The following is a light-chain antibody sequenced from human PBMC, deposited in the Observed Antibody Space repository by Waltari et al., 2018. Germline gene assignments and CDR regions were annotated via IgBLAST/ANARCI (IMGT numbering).Light chain of an antibody. V-gene: IGLV3-19*01. CDR1: SLRSYY. J-gene: IGLJ3*02. Sequence: SSELTQDPAVSVALGQTVRITCQGESLRSYYARWSQQKQGQAPVLVIYGKNNRPSGLPDRLPGSSSGNTSCLTITGSQAEDEADYYCKSRDSSGNRWVLCGGTKLTV. CDR3: KSRDSSGNRWV. CDR2: GKN.